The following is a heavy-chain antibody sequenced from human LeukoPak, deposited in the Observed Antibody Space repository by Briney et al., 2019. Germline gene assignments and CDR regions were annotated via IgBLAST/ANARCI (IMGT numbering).Heavy chain of an antibody. Sequence: SDTLSLTCTVSGGSISPYYWSWIRQTPRNPLEWIGYIYYSGSTNYNPSLKSRVTISVDASKNQFSLKLTSVTAADTAVYYCARGPPGGQFDPWGQGTLVTVSS. CDR1: GGSISPYY. V-gene: IGHV4-59*07. J-gene: IGHJ5*02. CDR3: ARGPPGGQFDP. CDR2: IYYSGST. D-gene: IGHD3-10*01.